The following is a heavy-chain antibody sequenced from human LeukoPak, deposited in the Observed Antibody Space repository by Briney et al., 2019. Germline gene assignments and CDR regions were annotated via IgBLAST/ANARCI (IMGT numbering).Heavy chain of an antibody. CDR1: GYTLTELS. CDR3: ATAPFYDYIWGSYRRDYFDY. J-gene: IGHJ4*02. V-gene: IGHV1-24*01. D-gene: IGHD3-16*02. CDR2: FDPEDGET. Sequence: ASVKVSCKVSGYTLTELSMHWVRQAPGKGLEWMGGFDPEDGETIYAQKFQGRVTMTGDTSTDTAYMELSSLRSEDTAVYYCATAPFYDYIWGSYRRDYFDYWGQGTLVTVSS.